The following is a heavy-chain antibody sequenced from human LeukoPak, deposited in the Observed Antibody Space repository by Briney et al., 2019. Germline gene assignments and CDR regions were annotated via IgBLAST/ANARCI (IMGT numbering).Heavy chain of an antibody. CDR2: IRSKGYGETA. CDR3: TRDRGAYNLYDY. Sequence: PGGSLRLSCAASGFTFSSYSMNWVRQAPGKGLEWVGFIRSKGYGETADYAASVKGRFTISRDDSKAIAYLQMNSLKTEDTAVYHCTRDRGAYNLYDYWGQGTLVTVSS. D-gene: IGHD1-1*01. J-gene: IGHJ4*02. V-gene: IGHV3-49*04. CDR1: GFTFSSYS.